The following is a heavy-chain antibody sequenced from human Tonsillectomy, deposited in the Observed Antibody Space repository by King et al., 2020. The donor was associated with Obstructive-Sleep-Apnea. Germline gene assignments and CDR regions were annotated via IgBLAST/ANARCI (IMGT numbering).Heavy chain of an antibody. J-gene: IGHJ4*02. D-gene: IGHD1-26*01. Sequence: VQLVESGAEVKKPGASVKVSCKASGYTFTGYYMHWVRQAPGQGLEGMGRINPNSCGTNYAQKFQGRVTMTRETSISTAYMELSRLRSDDTVVYYCARERGELGGFDYWGQGTLVTVSS. CDR1: GYTFTGYY. CDR3: ARERGELGGFDY. CDR2: INPNSCGT. V-gene: IGHV1-2*05.